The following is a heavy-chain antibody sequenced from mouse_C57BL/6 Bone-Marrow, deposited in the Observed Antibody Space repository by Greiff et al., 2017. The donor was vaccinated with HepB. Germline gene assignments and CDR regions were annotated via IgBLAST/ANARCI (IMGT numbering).Heavy chain of an antibody. V-gene: IGHV1-82*01. D-gene: IGHD1-1*01. CDR3: ARYYYGSSYAW. Sequence: QVQLKQSGPELVKPGASVKISCKASGYAFSSSWMNWVKQRPGKGLEWIGRIYPGDGDTNYNGKFKGKATLTADKSSSTAYMQLSSLTSEDSAVYFCARYYYGSSYAWWGQGTLVTVSA. CDR1: GYAFSSSW. J-gene: IGHJ3*01. CDR2: IYPGDGDT.